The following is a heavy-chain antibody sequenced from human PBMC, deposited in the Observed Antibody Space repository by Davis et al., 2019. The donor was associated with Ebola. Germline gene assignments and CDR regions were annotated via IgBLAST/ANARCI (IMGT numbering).Heavy chain of an antibody. Sequence: GESLKISCAASGFTFSSYWMSWVRQAPGKGLEWVANIKQDGSEKYYVDSVKGRFTISRDNSKNTLYLQMNSLRAEDTAVYYCARGGYCSSTSCYRGDRDAFDIWGQGTMVTVSS. V-gene: IGHV3-7*01. CDR2: IKQDGSEK. CDR1: GFTFSSYW. CDR3: ARGGYCSSTSCYRGDRDAFDI. J-gene: IGHJ3*02. D-gene: IGHD2-2*02.